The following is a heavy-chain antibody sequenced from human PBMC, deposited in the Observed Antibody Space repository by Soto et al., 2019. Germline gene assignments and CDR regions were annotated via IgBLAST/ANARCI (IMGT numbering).Heavy chain of an antibody. V-gene: IGHV4-39*07. D-gene: IGHD6-13*01. J-gene: IGHJ4*02. CDR3: ARASGDSSSWYVNY. CDR2: IYYSGST. CDR1: GGSISSSSYY. Sequence: SETLSLTCTVSGGSISSSSYYWGWIRQPPGKGLEWIGSIYYSGSTYYNPSLKSRVTISVDTSKNQFSLKLSSVTAADTAVYYCARASGDSSSWYVNYWGQGTLVTVSS.